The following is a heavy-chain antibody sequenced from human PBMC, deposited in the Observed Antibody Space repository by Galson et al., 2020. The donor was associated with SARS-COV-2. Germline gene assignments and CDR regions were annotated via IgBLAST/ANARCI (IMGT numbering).Heavy chain of an antibody. CDR2: FDPEDGET. CDR1: GYTLTELS. Sequence: ASVKVSCKVSGYTLTELSMHWVRQAPGKGLEWMGGFDPEDGETIYAQKFQGRVTMTEDTSTDTAYMELSSLRSEDTAVYYCATVGRAIFGVVIYYNWFDPWGQGTLVTVSS. J-gene: IGHJ5*02. CDR3: ATVGRAIFGVVIYYNWFDP. D-gene: IGHD3-3*01. V-gene: IGHV1-24*01.